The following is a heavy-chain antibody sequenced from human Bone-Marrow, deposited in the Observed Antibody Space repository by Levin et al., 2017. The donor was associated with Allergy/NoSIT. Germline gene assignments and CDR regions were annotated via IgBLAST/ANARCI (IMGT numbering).Heavy chain of an antibody. CDR3: ARMNLPQRFLLEQIDS. D-gene: IGHD5-24*01. Sequence: PSETLSLTCTVSGGSITSGGYFWSWIRQHPGKGLEWIGYIYYSGTTFYNPSHYSGSTFYNPSLESRVAISVDTSKNQFSLKLNSVTAADTAVYYCARMNLPQRFLLEQIDSWGQGTLVTVSS. V-gene: IGHV4-31*03. CDR2: IYYSGTTFYNPSHYSGST. CDR1: GGSITSGGYF. J-gene: IGHJ4*02.